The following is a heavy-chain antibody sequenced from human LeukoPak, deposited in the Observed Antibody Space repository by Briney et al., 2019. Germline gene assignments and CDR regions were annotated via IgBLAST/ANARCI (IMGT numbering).Heavy chain of an antibody. CDR2: IYYSGST. Sequence: SETLSLTCTVSGGSISSSSYYWGWIRQPPGKGLEWIGSIYYSGSTYYNPSLKSRVTISVDTSKNQFSLKLSSVTAADTAVYYCATLNYDYVWGTYRRRRISPFDYWGQGTLVTVSS. CDR3: ATLNYDYVWGTYRRRRISPFDY. V-gene: IGHV4-39*07. J-gene: IGHJ4*02. D-gene: IGHD3-16*02. CDR1: GGSISSSSYY.